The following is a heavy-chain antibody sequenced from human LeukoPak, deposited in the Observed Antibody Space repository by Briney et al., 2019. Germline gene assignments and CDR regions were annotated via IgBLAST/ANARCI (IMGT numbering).Heavy chain of an antibody. Sequence: GGSLRLSCAASGFTLSSYALSWVRKAPGKGLEWVSSISSSGSYTFYADSVKGRFTISRGEPKNTLYLQMNSLRVEDTATYFCAERSHGDHYYGMDVWGQGTTVTVSS. CDR2: ISSSGSYT. CDR1: GFTLSSYA. V-gene: IGHV3-23*01. CDR3: AERSHGDHYYGMDV. D-gene: IGHD4-17*01. J-gene: IGHJ6*02.